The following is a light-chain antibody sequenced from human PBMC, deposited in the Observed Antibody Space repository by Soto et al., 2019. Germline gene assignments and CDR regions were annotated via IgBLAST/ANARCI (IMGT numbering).Light chain of an antibody. Sequence: DIQMTQSPSTLSASVGDRVTITCRASQSISSWLAWYQQKPGKAPKLLIYKASSLESGVPSRFSGSGSGTEFTLTISRLQPDYFATYYCQQYNSIQGPITFGQGTRLEIK. CDR3: QQYNSIQGPIT. J-gene: IGKJ5*01. V-gene: IGKV1-5*03. CDR2: KAS. CDR1: QSISSW.